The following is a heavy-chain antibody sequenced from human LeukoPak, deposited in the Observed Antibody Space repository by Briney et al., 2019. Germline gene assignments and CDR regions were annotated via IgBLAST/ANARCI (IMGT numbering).Heavy chain of an antibody. V-gene: IGHV1-69*04. CDR3: ARDDFWSGYRRVPYYYYGMDV. J-gene: IGHJ6*02. Sequence: ASVKVSCKASGGTFSSYAISWVRQAPGQGLEWMGRIIPILGIANYAQKFQGRVTITADKSTSTAYMELSSLRSEDTAVYYCARDDFWSGYRRVPYYYYGMDVWGQGTTVTVSS. CDR1: GGTFSSYA. CDR2: IIPILGIA. D-gene: IGHD3-3*01.